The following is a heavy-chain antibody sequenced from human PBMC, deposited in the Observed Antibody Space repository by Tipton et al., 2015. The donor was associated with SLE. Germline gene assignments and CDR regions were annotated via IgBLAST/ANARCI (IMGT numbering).Heavy chain of an antibody. D-gene: IGHD1-26*01. CDR3: AIERATNAFDI. Sequence: TLSLTCAVYGGSFSGYYWSWIRQPPGKGLEWIGEINHSGSTNYNPSLKSRVTISVDTSKNQFSLKLSSVTAADTAVYYCAIERATNAFDIWGQGTMVTVSS. CDR1: GGSFSGYY. J-gene: IGHJ3*02. V-gene: IGHV4-34*01. CDR2: INHSGST.